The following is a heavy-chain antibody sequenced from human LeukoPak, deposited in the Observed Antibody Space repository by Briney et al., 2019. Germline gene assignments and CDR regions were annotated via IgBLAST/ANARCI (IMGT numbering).Heavy chain of an antibody. V-gene: IGHV3-66*01. J-gene: IGHJ4*01. CDR2: IYSSGGT. CDR1: GFTMRDND. Sequence: GGSLRLSCAVSGFTMRDNDMTWVRQAPGKGLEWVSLIYSSGGTSYADSVKGRFTISKDNSKNTLYLQMNSLRAEDTAVHYCAKRPLSSCNWGLGTLVTVSS. CDR3: AKRPLSSCN. D-gene: IGHD5/OR15-5a*01.